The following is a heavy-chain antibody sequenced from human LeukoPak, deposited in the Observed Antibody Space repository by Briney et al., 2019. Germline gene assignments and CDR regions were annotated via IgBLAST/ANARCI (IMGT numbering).Heavy chain of an antibody. Sequence: GGSLRLSCAASGFTFSSYWMSWVRQAPGKGLEWVASIKQDGSEKYYVDSVKGRFTISRDNAKNSLYLQMNSLRAEDTAVYYCAREGAVAVFDYWAQGTLVSVSS. D-gene: IGHD6-19*01. V-gene: IGHV3-7*05. J-gene: IGHJ4*02. CDR3: AREGAVAVFDY. CDR1: GFTFSSYW. CDR2: IKQDGSEK.